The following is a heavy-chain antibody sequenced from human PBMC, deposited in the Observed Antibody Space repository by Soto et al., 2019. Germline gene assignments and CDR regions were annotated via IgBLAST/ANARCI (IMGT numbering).Heavy chain of an antibody. CDR3: ARGYQKHFDY. D-gene: IGHD3-16*02. CDR2: INHSGST. J-gene: IGHJ4*02. V-gene: IGHV4-34*01. CDR1: GGSFSGYY. Sequence: PSETLSLTCAVYGGSFSGYYWSWIRQPPGKGLEWIGEINHSGSTNYNPSLKSRVTISVDTSKNQFSLKLSSVTAADTAVYYCARGYQKHFDYWGQGTLVTV.